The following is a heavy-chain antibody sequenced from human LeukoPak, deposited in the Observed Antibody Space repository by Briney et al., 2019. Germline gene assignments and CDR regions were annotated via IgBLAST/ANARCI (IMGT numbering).Heavy chain of an antibody. J-gene: IGHJ4*02. CDR1: GLTFTSSA. Sequence: GTSVKVSCKASGLTFTSSAVQWVRQARGQRLEWIGCIVVGSGNTNYAQKFQERVTITRDMSTSTAYMELSSLRSEDTAVYYCAAVAYGSGSYYGSFDYWGQGTLVTVSS. V-gene: IGHV1-58*01. CDR2: IVVGSGNT. D-gene: IGHD3-10*01. CDR3: AAVAYGSGSYYGSFDY.